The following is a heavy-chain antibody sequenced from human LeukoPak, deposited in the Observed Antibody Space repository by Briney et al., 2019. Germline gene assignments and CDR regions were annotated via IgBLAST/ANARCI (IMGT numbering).Heavy chain of an antibody. CDR1: GASFSSSTYY. V-gene: IGHV4-39*01. D-gene: IGHD6-13*01. CDR3: ARHAGGIAAAGTRPFDY. Sequence: SETLSLTCTVFGASFSSSTYYWGWIRQPPGKGLEWIGSIYYGGGTYYNPSLKSRVTMSVDTSKKQFSLKLSSVTAADTAVYYCARHAGGIAAAGTRPFDYWGQGTLVTVSS. CDR2: IYYGGGT. J-gene: IGHJ4*02.